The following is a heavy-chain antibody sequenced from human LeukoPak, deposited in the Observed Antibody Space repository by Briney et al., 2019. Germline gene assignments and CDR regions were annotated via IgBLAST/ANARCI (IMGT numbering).Heavy chain of an antibody. CDR3: ARAIRSGSYGY. D-gene: IGHD1-26*01. Sequence: PGGSLRLSCTASGFTSSTYSMNWVRQAPGKGLEWVSYISGSSSTIYYADSVKGRFTISRDNAKNSLYLQMNSLRAEDTAVYYCARAIRSGSYGYWGQGTLVTVSS. V-gene: IGHV3-48*04. CDR1: GFTSSTYS. CDR2: ISGSSSTI. J-gene: IGHJ4*02.